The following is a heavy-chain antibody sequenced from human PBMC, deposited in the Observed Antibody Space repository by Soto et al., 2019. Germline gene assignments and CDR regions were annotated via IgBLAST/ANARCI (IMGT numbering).Heavy chain of an antibody. CDR2: IIPMLGIA. Sequence: GQGLEWMGRIIPMLGIANYAQKFQGRVTITANKSTSTAYMKLSSLRSEDTAVYYCARELYSSGGSCYLTYFDYWGQGTLVTVSS. D-gene: IGHD2-15*01. V-gene: IGHV1-69*04. CDR3: ARELYSSGGSCYLTYFDY. J-gene: IGHJ4*02.